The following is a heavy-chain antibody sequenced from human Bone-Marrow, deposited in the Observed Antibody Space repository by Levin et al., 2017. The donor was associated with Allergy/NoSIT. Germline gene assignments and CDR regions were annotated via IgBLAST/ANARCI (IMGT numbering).Heavy chain of an antibody. D-gene: IGHD6-19*01. CDR2: ISGSGGST. CDR3: AKDPMGIAVAGHLYYYYYMDV. J-gene: IGHJ6*03. V-gene: IGHV3-23*01. Sequence: ASETLSLTCAASGFTFSSYAMSWVRQAPGKGLEWVSAISGSGGSTYYADSVKGRFTISRDNSKNTLYLQMNSLRAEDTAVYYCAKDPMGIAVAGHLYYYYYMDVWGKGTTVTVSS. CDR1: GFTFSSYA.